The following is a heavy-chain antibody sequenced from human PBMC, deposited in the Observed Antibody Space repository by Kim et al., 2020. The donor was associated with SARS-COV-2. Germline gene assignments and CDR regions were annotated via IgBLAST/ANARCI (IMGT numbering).Heavy chain of an antibody. Sequence: SVTVSCKASGFTFTSSAVQWVRQARGQRLEWIGWIVVGSGNTNYAQKFQERVTITRDMSTSTAYMELSSLRSEDTAVYYCAAYYYGSGSLARDHWFDPWGQGTLVTVSS. V-gene: IGHV1-58*01. CDR1: GFTFTSSA. CDR3: AAYYYGSGSLARDHWFDP. J-gene: IGHJ5*02. D-gene: IGHD3-10*01. CDR2: IVVGSGNT.